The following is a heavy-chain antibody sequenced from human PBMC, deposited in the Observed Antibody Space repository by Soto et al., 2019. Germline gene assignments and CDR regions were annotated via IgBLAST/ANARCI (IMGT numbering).Heavy chain of an antibody. CDR1: GFSLSSRGVG. J-gene: IGHJ6*02. D-gene: IGHD3-10*01. CDR2: IYWDDEK. Sequence: QITLKESGPPLVKPTQTLTLTCTFSGFSLSSRGVGVGWIRQPPGKALEWLALIYWDDEKRYTPSLKSRLTITKDTSKNQVGLTMTNMDPVDTATYYCAHSPLWFGDSWVYAMDAWGQGTTVTVSS. CDR3: AHSPLWFGDSWVYAMDA. V-gene: IGHV2-5*02.